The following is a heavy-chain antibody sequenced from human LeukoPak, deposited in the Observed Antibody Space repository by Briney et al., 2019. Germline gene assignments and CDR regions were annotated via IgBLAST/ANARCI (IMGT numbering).Heavy chain of an antibody. CDR1: GGSFSGYY. J-gene: IGHJ4*02. V-gene: IGHV4-34*01. Sequence: SETLSLTCAVYGGSFSGYYWRWIRQPPGKGLEWIGEINHSGSTNYNPSLKSRVTISVDTSKSQFSLMLTSVTAADTAVYYCARDCPSGYFDYWGQGTPVTVSS. D-gene: IGHD3-10*01. CDR2: INHSGST. CDR3: ARDCPSGYFDY.